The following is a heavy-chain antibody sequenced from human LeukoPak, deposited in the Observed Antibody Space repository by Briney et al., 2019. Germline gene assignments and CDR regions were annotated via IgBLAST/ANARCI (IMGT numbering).Heavy chain of an antibody. D-gene: IGHD7-27*01. V-gene: IGHV4-59*01. CDR3: ARLQLTGVYYFDY. J-gene: IGHJ4*02. CDR1: GGSISSYY. CDR2: IYYSGTT. Sequence: SETLSLTCTVSGGSISSYYWSWIRQPPGKGLEWIGYIYYSGTTSYNPSLKSRVTISVDTSKNQFSLKVSSVTAADTAVYYCARLQLTGVYYFDYWGQGTLVTVSS.